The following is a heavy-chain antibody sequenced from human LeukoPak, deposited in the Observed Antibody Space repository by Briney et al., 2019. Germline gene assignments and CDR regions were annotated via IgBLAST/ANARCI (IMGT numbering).Heavy chain of an antibody. CDR1: GFNFNDFG. D-gene: IGHD5-24*01. Sequence: GGSLRLSCVASGFNFNDFGFNWVRQAPGMGLERDSYIGRSATKIFYADSVKGRFTISRDNAKNSLYLEMSSLRAEDTALYYCAKAEKRWLQLCSFDLWGQGTLVSVSS. CDR2: IGRSATKI. V-gene: IGHV3-48*01. J-gene: IGHJ5*02. CDR3: AKAEKRWLQLCSFDL.